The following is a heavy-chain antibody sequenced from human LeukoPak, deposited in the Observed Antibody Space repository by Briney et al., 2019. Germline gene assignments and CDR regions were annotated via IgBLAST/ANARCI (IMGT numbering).Heavy chain of an antibody. Sequence: ASVKVSFKASGYTFTGYYMHWVRQAPGQGLEWMGWINPNSGGTNYAQKFQGRVTMTRDASISTAYMELSRLRSDDTAVYYCARSGYSYGFVMGDYWGQGTLVTVSS. CDR2: INPNSGGT. V-gene: IGHV1-2*02. CDR1: GYTFTGYY. D-gene: IGHD5-18*01. J-gene: IGHJ4*02. CDR3: ARSGYSYGFVMGDY.